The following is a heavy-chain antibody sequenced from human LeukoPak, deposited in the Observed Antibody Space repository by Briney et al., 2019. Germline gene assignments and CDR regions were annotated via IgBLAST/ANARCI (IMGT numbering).Heavy chain of an antibody. CDR1: GGSFSGYY. J-gene: IGHJ4*02. V-gene: IGHV4-34*01. CDR2: INHSGST. CDR3: ARGGLIVVVPAAAFRKGGYFDY. Sequence: SETLSLTCAVYGGSFSGYYWSWIRQPPGRGLEWMGEINHSGSTNYNPSLKSRVTISVDTSKNQFSLKLSSVTAADTAVYYCARGGLIVVVPAAAFRKGGYFDYWGQGTLVTVSS. D-gene: IGHD2-2*01.